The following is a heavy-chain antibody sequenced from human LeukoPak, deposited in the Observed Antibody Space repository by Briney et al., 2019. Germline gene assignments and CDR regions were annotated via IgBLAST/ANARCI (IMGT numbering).Heavy chain of an antibody. CDR3: ARGRCSSTSCPNWFDP. V-gene: IGHV1-69*05. J-gene: IGHJ5*02. CDR2: IIPIFGTA. CDR1: GGTFSSYA. Sequence: VKVSCKATGGTFSSYAISGVRQAGGQGLEGMGGIIPIFGTANCAQNFQGRVTITTDESTSTAYMELSSLRSEDTAVYYCARGRCSSTSCPNWFDPWGQGTLVTVSS. D-gene: IGHD2-2*01.